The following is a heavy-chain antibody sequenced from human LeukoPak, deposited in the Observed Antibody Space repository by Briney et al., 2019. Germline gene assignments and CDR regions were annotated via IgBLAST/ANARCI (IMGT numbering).Heavy chain of an antibody. CDR1: GGSFSGYY. CDR2: LHTSGST. D-gene: IGHD3-3*01. V-gene: IGHV4-4*07. J-gene: IGHJ5*02. CDR3: ARDFWSRGENWFDP. Sequence: SETLSLTCAVYGGSFSGYYWSWIRQPAGKGLEWIGRLHTSGSTKYNPSLKSRVTVSVDTSKNQLSLKLRSVTAADTAVYYCARDFWSRGENWFDPWGQGTLVTVSS.